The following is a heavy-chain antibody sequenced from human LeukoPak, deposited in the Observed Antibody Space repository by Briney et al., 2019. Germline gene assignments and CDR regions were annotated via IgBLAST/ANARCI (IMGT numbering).Heavy chain of an antibody. V-gene: IGHV3-21*01. J-gene: IGHJ6*02. CDR2: ISSSSSYI. Sequence: GGSLRLSCAASGFTFNNYWMNWVRQAPGKGLEWVSSISSSSSYIYYADSVKGRFTISRDNAKNSLYLQMNSLRAEDTAVYYCARDSRFNFRYYYGMDVWGQGTTVTVSS. CDR3: ARDSRFNFRYYYGMDV. D-gene: IGHD6-13*01. CDR1: GFTFNNYW.